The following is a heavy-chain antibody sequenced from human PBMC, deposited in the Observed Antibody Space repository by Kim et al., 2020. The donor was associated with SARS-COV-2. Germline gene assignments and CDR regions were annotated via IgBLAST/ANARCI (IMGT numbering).Heavy chain of an antibody. CDR3: ANYYDT. D-gene: IGHD3-22*01. V-gene: IGHV1-69*01. Sequence: PIFGTTTYPQRFQGRVTITAHESTSTAYMELSSLRSEDTAVYYCANYYDTWGQGTLVTVSS. CDR2: PIFGTT. J-gene: IGHJ5*02.